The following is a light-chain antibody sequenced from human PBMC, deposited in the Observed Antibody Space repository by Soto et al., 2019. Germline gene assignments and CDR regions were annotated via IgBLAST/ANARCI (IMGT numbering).Light chain of an antibody. Sequence: EILITQSPATLSVSPGERATLSCRASQSITRNLAWYQQSPGQAPRLLIYGASTRATGIPARFSGSGSGTEFTLTINSLQSEDFAVYYCQQYNNWTMWTFGQGTKWIS. J-gene: IGKJ1*01. CDR3: QQYNNWTMWT. CDR1: QSITRN. CDR2: GAS. V-gene: IGKV3-15*01.